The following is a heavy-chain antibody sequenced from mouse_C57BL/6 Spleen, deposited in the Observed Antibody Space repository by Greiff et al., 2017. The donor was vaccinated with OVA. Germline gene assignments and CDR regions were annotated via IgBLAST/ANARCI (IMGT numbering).Heavy chain of an antibody. J-gene: IGHJ3*01. CDR1: GYTFTSYW. D-gene: IGHD2-4*01. Sequence: QVQLQQPGAELVMPGASVKLSCKASGYTFTSYWMHWVKQRPGQGLEWIGEFDPSDSYTNYNQKFKGKSTLTVDKSSSTAYMQLSSLTSEDSAVYYCARVHYDYDGFAYWGQGTLVTVSA. V-gene: IGHV1-69*01. CDR2: FDPSDSYT. CDR3: ARVHYDYDGFAY.